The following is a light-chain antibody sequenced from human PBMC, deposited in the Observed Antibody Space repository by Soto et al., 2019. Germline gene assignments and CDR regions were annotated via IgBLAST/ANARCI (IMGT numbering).Light chain of an antibody. V-gene: IGLV2-11*01. J-gene: IGLJ1*01. Sequence: QSAMTQPRSVSGSPGQSVTVSCIGTSSDVGDYNSVSWYQQQPGKAPKLMIYDVSKRPSGVPDRFSGSKSGNTASLTISGLQAEDEADYYCCSYVGSYSYVFGIGTKLTVL. CDR1: SSDVGDYNS. CDR3: CSYVGSYSYV. CDR2: DVS.